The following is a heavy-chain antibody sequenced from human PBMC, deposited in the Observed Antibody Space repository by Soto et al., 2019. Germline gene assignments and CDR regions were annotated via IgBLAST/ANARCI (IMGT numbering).Heavy chain of an antibody. CDR2: IIPILGIA. CDR1: GGTFSSYT. Sequence: QVQLVQSGAEVKKPGSSVKVSCKASGGTFSSYTINWVRQAPGQGLEWVGRIIPILGIAKNAQKFQGRVTITADKSTSTAYMELSSLRSEDTAVYYCAAEYDANSAWGQGTLVTVSS. D-gene: IGHD2-8*01. J-gene: IGHJ4*02. V-gene: IGHV1-69*02. CDR3: AAEYDANSA.